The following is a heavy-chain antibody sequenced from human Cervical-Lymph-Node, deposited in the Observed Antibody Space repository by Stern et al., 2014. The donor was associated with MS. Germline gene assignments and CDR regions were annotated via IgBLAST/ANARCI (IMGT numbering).Heavy chain of an antibody. Sequence: QLQLQESGPGLVKPSETLSLICTVSGGSISNFQWSWIRQPPGKGLEWIGHIYNSGGTDYNPSLKSRVTISIDMSKRQFSLRLTSVTAADTAMFYCASRGNTYSELDHWGQGIPVTVSS. J-gene: IGHJ4*02. V-gene: IGHV4-59*01. CDR3: ASRGNTYSELDH. D-gene: IGHD5-18*01. CDR2: IYNSGGT. CDR1: GGSISNFQ.